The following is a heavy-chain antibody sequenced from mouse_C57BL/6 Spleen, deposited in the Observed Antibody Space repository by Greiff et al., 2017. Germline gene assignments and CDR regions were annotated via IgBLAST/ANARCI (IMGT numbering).Heavy chain of an antibody. J-gene: IGHJ2*01. V-gene: IGHV1-69*01. CDR3: ARNWDVRDYFDY. CDR1: GYTFTSYW. Sequence: VQLQQPGAELVMPGASVKLSCKASGYTFTSYWMHWVKQRPGQGLEWIGEIDPSDSYTNYNQKFKGKSTLNVDKSSSTAYMQLSSLTSEDSAVYYCARNWDVRDYFDYWGQGTTLTVSS. CDR2: IDPSDSYT. D-gene: IGHD4-1*01.